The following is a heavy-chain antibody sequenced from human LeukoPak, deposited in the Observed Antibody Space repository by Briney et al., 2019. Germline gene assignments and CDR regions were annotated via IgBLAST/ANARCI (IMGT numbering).Heavy chain of an antibody. CDR2: ISGSGGST. J-gene: IGHJ4*02. CDR3: AKDRCSGGSCYFDY. D-gene: IGHD2-15*01. V-gene: IGHV3-23*01. Sequence: GGSLRLSCAASGFTFSSYAMSWVRQAPGKGLEWVSAISGSGGSTYYADSVRGRFTISRDNSKNTLYLQMNSLRAEDTAVYYCAKDRCSGGSCYFDYWGQGTLVTVSS. CDR1: GFTFSSYA.